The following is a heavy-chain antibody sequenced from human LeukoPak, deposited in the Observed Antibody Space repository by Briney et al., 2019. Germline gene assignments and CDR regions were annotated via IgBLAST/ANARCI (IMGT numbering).Heavy chain of an antibody. CDR1: GFTFSNYA. J-gene: IGHJ4*02. CDR3: AKGSSPFDY. V-gene: IGHV3-23*01. D-gene: IGHD6-13*01. CDR2: ISANGGGT. Sequence: GGSLRLSCAASGFTFSNYAMSWVRQAPGKGLEWVSAISANGGGTYYADSVKGRFTISRDNSKNTLYLQMNSLRAEDTAVYYCAKGSSPFDYWGQGTLVIVSS.